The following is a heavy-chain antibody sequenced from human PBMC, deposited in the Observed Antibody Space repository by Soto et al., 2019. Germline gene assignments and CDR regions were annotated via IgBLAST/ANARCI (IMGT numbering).Heavy chain of an antibody. V-gene: IGHV3-15*01. Sequence: GGSLRLSCAASGFIFSNAWMSWVRQGPGKGLEWVGRIKSKTDGGTADYAAPVKGRFTISRDDSQDTVYLQMNSLKTEDTAVYYCTRTRYGDYDFWGQGTLVTVSS. CDR2: IKSKTDGGTA. CDR3: TRTRYGDYDF. CDR1: GFIFSNAW. D-gene: IGHD4-17*01. J-gene: IGHJ4*02.